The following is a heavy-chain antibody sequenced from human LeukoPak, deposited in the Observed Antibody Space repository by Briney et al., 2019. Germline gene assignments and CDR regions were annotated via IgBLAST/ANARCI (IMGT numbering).Heavy chain of an antibody. CDR1: GGSISNSYY. CDR2: IYSSGSP. J-gene: IGHJ5*02. V-gene: IGHV4-39*01. CDR3: ARHRGYCSGSRCYSVWFDP. D-gene: IGHD2-15*01. Sequence: PSETLSLTCTVSGGSISNSYYWGWIRQSPGQGLEWIGSIYSSGSPYNNPSLKSRVTISIDTAKNQLSLKMSSVTAADTALYYCARHRGYCSGSRCYSVWFDPWGQGTLVTVSS.